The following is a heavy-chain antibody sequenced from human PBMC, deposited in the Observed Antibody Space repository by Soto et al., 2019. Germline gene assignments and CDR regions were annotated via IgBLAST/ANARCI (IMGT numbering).Heavy chain of an antibody. CDR1: GFTFGSYW. CDR2: IKPDGSAT. Sequence: EVQLVESGGGLVQPGGSLRLSCAVSGFTFGSYWMNWVRLIPGKGPEWVAYIKPDGSATYYVDSVKGRFTISRDNAKTSLYLQMNSLRVEDTSVYYCARAGYCGPGCDYYFDYWGQGTLVTVSS. CDR3: ARAGYCGPGCDYYFDY. V-gene: IGHV3-7*01. J-gene: IGHJ4*02. D-gene: IGHD5-12*01.